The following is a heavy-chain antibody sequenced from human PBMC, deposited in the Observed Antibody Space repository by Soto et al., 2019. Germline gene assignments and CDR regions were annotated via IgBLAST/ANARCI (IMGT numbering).Heavy chain of an antibody. CDR3: ARHMRGIAVAYAFDI. D-gene: IGHD6-19*01. Sequence: SETLPLTCTVSGGSISSYYWSWIRQPPGKGLEWIGYIYYSGSTNYNPSLKSRVTISVDTSKNQFSLKLSSVTAADTAVYYCARHMRGIAVAYAFDIWGQGTMVTVSS. V-gene: IGHV4-59*08. CDR1: GGSISSYY. CDR2: IYYSGST. J-gene: IGHJ3*02.